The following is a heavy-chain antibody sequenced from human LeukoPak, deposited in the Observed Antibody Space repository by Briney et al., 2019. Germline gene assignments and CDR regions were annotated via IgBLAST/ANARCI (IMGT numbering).Heavy chain of an antibody. CDR1: GFTFDDYA. Sequence: RSGGSLRLSCAASGFTFDDYAMHWVRQAPGKGLEWVSGISWNSGSIGYADSVKGRFTISRDNAKNSLYLQMNSLRAEDTALYYCAKDIADDILTGYYTPRAFDIWGQGTMVTVSS. CDR2: ISWNSGSI. J-gene: IGHJ3*02. CDR3: AKDIADDILTGYYTPRAFDI. D-gene: IGHD3-9*01. V-gene: IGHV3-9*01.